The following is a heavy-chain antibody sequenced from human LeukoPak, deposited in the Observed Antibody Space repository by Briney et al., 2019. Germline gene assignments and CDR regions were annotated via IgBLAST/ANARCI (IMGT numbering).Heavy chain of an antibody. CDR1: GYTLTELS. J-gene: IGHJ6*02. V-gene: IGHV1-24*01. CDR2: FDPEDGET. Sequence: ASVKVSCKVSGYTLTELSMHWVRQAPGKGLEWMGGFDPEDGETIYAQKFQGRVTMTEDTSTDTAYMELSSLRSEDMAVYYCATARSYYYGMDVWGQGTTVTVSS. CDR3: ATARSYYYGMDV.